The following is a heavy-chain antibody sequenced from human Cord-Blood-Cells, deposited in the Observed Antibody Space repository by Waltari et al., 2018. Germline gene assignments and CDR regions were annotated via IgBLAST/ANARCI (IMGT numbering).Heavy chain of an antibody. V-gene: IGHV4-39*07. J-gene: IGHJ4*02. CDR3: ARQLGATTFFDY. CDR2: IYYSGST. D-gene: IGHD1-26*01. CDR1: GGSISSSSYY. Sequence: QLQLQESGPGLVKPSETLSLTCTVSGGSISSSSYYWGWLRQPPGKGLEWIGSIYYSGSTYYNPSLKSRVTISVDTSKNQFSLKLSSVTAADTAVYYCARQLGATTFFDYWGQGTLVTVSS.